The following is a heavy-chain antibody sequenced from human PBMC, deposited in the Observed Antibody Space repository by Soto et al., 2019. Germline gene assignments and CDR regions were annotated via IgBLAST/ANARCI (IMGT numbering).Heavy chain of an antibody. V-gene: IGHV4-39*01. CDR1: GGSISSSSY. CDR3: RRSSRYSTDV. D-gene: IGHD6-13*01. J-gene: IGHJ6*02. Sequence: PSETLSLTCTVSGGSISSSSYWGWFRQPPGKGLEWIGSIYSIGSTYYNPSLKSRVTISVDTSKNQFSLKLSSVTAADTAVYYCRRSSRYSTDVWGQGTTVTVSS. CDR2: IYSIGST.